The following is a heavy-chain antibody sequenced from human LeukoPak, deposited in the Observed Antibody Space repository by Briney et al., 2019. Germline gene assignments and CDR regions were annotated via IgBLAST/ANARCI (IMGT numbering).Heavy chain of an antibody. CDR3: ASPSGYCSSTSCRSFDY. V-gene: IGHV4-61*02. D-gene: IGHD2-2*01. CDR2: IYTSGST. CDR1: GGSISSGSYY. Sequence: SETLSLTCTVSGGSISSGSYYWSWIRQPAGKGLEWIGRIYTSGSTNYNPSLKSRVTISVDTSKNQFSLKLSSVTAADTAVYYCASPSGYCSSTSCRSFDYWGQGTLVTVSS. J-gene: IGHJ4*02.